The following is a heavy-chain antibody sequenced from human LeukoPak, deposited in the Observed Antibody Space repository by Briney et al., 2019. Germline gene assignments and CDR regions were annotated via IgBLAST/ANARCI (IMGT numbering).Heavy chain of an antibody. CDR1: GFTFSSYD. J-gene: IGHJ6*02. V-gene: IGHV3-13*01. CDR3: ARAAWEPHYYYYYGMDV. D-gene: IGHD1-26*01. CDR2: IGTAGDT. Sequence: GGSLRLSCAASGFTFSSYDMHWVRQATGKGLERVSAIGTAGDTYYPGSVKGRFTISRENAKNSLYLQMNSLRAGDTAVYYCARAAWEPHYYYYYGMDVWGQGTTVTVSS.